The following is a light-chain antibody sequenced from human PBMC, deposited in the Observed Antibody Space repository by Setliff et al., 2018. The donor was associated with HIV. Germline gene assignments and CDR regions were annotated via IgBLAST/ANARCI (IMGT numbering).Light chain of an antibody. CDR2: DVT. V-gene: IGLV2-14*03. Sequence: QSALTQPASVSGSPGQSITISCTGTSSDIGYYNYVSWYQQHPGKAPKLLIYDVTNRPSGVSNRFSGSKSGNTASLTISGPQAEDEADYYCTSYTSSSTPYVFGTGTKVTVL. J-gene: IGLJ1*01. CDR3: TSYTSSSTPYV. CDR1: SSDIGYYNY.